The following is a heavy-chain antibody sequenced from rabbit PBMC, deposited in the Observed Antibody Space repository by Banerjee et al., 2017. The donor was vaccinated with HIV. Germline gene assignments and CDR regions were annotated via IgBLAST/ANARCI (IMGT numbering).Heavy chain of an antibody. J-gene: IGHJ3*01. CDR3: ARVWAL. Sequence: QQQLEESGGGLVKPGGTLTLTCKASGIDFSSYYYMCWVRQAPGKGLELIACIYTSSGSTWYASWVNGRFTISKTSWTTVTLQMTSLTAADTATYFCARVWALWGQGTLVTVS. D-gene: IGHD3-3*01. V-gene: IGHV1S43*01. CDR2: IYTSSGST. CDR1: GIDFSSYYY.